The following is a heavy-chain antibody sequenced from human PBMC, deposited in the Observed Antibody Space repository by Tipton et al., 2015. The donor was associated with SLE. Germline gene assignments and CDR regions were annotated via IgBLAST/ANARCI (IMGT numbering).Heavy chain of an antibody. CDR1: GFTFSSYE. Sequence: SLRLSCAASGFTFSSYEMNWVRQAPGKGVGWVSSIISSSSYIYYADSVKGRFTLSRDNDKNSLYLQMNSLRADDTAVYYCARDWGSSYFDYWGQGTLVTVSS. J-gene: IGHJ4*02. V-gene: IGHV3-21*01. CDR2: IISSSSYI. CDR3: ARDWGSSYFDY. D-gene: IGHD6-13*01.